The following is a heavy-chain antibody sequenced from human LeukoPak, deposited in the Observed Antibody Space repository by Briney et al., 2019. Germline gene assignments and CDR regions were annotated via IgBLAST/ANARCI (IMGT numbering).Heavy chain of an antibody. CDR3: TRPTIFGVGVDY. D-gene: IGHD3-3*01. CDR1: GFTFSNAW. V-gene: IGHV3-15*01. Sequence: PGGSLRLSCAASGFTFSNAWMSWVRQAPGKGLEWVGRIKSKTDGGTTDYAAPVKGRFTISRDDSKNTLYLQMNSLKTEDTAVYYCTRPTIFGVGVDYWGQGTLVTVSS. CDR2: IKSKTDGGTT. J-gene: IGHJ4*02.